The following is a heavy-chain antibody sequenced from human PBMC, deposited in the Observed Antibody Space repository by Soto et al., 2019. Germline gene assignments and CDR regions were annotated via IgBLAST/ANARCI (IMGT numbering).Heavy chain of an antibody. V-gene: IGHV4-31*03. CDR2: IYYSGST. CDR3: AREKREHNWFDP. D-gene: IGHD1-26*01. Sequence: SETLSLTCTVSGGSISSGGYYWSWIRQHPGKGLEWIGYIYYSGSTYYNPSLKSRVTISVDTSKNQFSLKLSSVTAADTAVYYCAREKREHNWFDPWGQGTLVTV. CDR1: GGSISSGGYY. J-gene: IGHJ5*02.